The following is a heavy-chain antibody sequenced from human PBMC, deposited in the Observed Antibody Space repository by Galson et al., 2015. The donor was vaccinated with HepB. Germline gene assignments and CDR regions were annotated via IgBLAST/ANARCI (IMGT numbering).Heavy chain of an antibody. CDR2: ISNSGTTI. D-gene: IGHD5-24*01. J-gene: IGHJ4*02. V-gene: IGHV3-48*04. Sequence: SLRLSCAASGFTFSDYSMSWVRQAPGKGLEWLSYISNSGTTIHYPDSVKGRFTISRDNAKSSLFLQMNSLRAEDTALYYCVRVHAINSFDYWGQGTLVTVSS. CDR3: VRVHAINSFDY. CDR1: GFTFSDYS.